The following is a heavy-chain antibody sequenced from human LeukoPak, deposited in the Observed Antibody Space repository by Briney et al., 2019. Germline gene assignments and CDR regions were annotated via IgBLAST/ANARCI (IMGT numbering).Heavy chain of an antibody. D-gene: IGHD3-22*01. CDR2: ISDSGDGT. CDR1: GFTFSINA. Sequence: GGSLRLSCATSGFTFSINAMSWVRQAPGRGLEWVSVISDSGDGTNYADSVKGRFTISRDNSKNTVYLQMNSLRVEDTAVYYCAKVGIVVGGDYYDYWGQGTLVTVSS. CDR3: AKVGIVVGGDYYDY. J-gene: IGHJ4*02. V-gene: IGHV3-23*01.